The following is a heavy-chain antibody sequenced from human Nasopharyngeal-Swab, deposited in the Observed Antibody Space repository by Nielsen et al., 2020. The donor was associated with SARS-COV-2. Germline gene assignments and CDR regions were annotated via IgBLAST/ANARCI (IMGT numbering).Heavy chain of an antibody. V-gene: IGHV3-7*03. D-gene: IGHD4-23*01. CDR3: AGGNSADH. J-gene: IGHJ4*02. Sequence: GESLKISCAASGFTFSSYGMSWVRQAPGKGLEWVANIKEDGSEKYYVDSVKGRFTISRDNAKNSLYLQMNSLRAEDTAVYYCAGGNSADHWGQGTLVTVSS. CDR1: GFTFSSYG. CDR2: IKEDGSEK.